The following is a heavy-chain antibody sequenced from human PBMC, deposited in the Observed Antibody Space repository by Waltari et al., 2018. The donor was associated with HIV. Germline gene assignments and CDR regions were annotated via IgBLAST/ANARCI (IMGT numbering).Heavy chain of an antibody. Sequence: QVQLVQSGAEVKKPGGSVTISCEASGYNFTSYGIHWVRQAPGQRLQWMAWVNPDNDNTKDSRIVQARVTVTRDRSANTAYMALSSLRSGDTGLYYCVRGPPCSGGACYSLFDYWGQGTLVIVSS. CDR2: VNPDNDNT. CDR1: GYNFTSYG. V-gene: IGHV1-3*01. D-gene: IGHD2-15*01. CDR3: VRGPPCSGGACYSLFDY. J-gene: IGHJ4*02.